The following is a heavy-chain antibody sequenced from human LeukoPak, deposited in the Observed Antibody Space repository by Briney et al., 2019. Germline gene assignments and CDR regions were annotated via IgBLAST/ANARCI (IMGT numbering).Heavy chain of an antibody. CDR1: GYTFSSYW. J-gene: IGHJ4*02. D-gene: IGHD3-10*01. CDR2: INPSGGST. Sequence: ASVKVSCKTSGYTFSSYWINWVRQAPGQGLEWMGIINPSGGSTSYAQKFQGRVTMTRDTSTSTVYMELSSLRSEDTAVYYCARDRVRLTMVRGVTPSVWGQGTLVTVSS. V-gene: IGHV1-46*01. CDR3: ARDRVRLTMVRGVTPSV.